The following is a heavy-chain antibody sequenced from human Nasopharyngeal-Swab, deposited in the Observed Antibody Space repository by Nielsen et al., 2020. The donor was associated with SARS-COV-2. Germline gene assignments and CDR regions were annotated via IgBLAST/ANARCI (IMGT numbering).Heavy chain of an antibody. J-gene: IGHJ4*02. D-gene: IGHD6-19*01. CDR1: GGSISRGDYY. CDR3: ARLSVQWLVLGPYFDY. V-gene: IGHV4-61*08. Sequence: SETLSLTCTVSGGSISRGDYYWSWIRQPPGKGLEWIGYIFYSGSTNYNPSLKSRVTISVDTSKNQFSLKPSSVTAADTAVYYCARLSVQWLVLGPYFDYWGQGTLVTVSS. CDR2: IFYSGST.